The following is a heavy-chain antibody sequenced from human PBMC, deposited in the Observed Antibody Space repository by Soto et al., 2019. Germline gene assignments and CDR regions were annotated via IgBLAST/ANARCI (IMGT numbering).Heavy chain of an antibody. J-gene: IGHJ6*02. Sequence: GGSLRLSCEASGFIVISKYMSWVRQAPGKGLEWISVVYSGGSTDYADSVKGRFTISRDISKNTVFLHMDSLRVEDTATYYCAREDTNGLDVWGQGTTVTVSS. V-gene: IGHV3-53*01. CDR3: AREDTNGLDV. CDR1: GFIVISKY. CDR2: VYSGGST.